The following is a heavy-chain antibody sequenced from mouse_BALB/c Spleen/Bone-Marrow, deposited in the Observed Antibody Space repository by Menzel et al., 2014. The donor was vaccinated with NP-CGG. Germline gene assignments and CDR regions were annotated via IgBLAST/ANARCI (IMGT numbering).Heavy chain of an antibody. J-gene: IGHJ3*01. D-gene: IGHD1-1*01. V-gene: IGHV14-3*02. CDR2: IGPANGNT. CDR1: GFNIKDTY. CDR3: ASYYYGRAWFAY. Sequence: EVQLQQSGAELVKPGASVKLSCTASGFNIKDTYMHWVKQRPEQGLEWIGRIGPANGNTKYDPKFQGKATITADTSSNTAYLQLSSLTSEDTAVYYCASYYYGRAWFAYWGQGTLVTVSA.